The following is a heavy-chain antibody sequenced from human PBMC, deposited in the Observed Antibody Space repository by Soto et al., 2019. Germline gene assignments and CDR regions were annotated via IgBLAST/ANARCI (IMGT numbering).Heavy chain of an antibody. CDR2: ISGSGGST. Sequence: EVQLLESGGGLVQPGGSLRLSCAASGFTFSSYAMRLVRQAPGRGLEWVSAISGSGGSTYYADSVKGRFNISRDNANNTLYRQMNSLRAEDTAVYYCARRGSGSYYDYWGQGTLVTVSS. CDR3: ARRGSGSYYDY. D-gene: IGHD1-26*01. V-gene: IGHV3-23*01. CDR1: GFTFSSYA. J-gene: IGHJ4*02.